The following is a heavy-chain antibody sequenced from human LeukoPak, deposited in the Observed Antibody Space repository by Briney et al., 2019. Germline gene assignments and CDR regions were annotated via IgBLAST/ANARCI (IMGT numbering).Heavy chain of an antibody. CDR2: IRFDGNDK. D-gene: IGHD3-16*01. CDR3: ASLGGY. CDR1: GFTFSYYG. V-gene: IGHV3-30*02. Sequence: GGSLRLSCAASGFTFSYYGMHWVRQAPGKGLEWVAFIRFDGNDKFYTKSVKGRFTISKDTSRSTLYLQMNSLRLEDTAVYYCASLGGYWGQGTLVTVSS. J-gene: IGHJ4*02.